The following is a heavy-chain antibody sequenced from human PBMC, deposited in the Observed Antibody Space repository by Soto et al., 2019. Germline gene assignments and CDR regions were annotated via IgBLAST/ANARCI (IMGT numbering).Heavy chain of an antibody. Sequence: PGASLKISCKTSGYNFAGYWIGWVRQIPGEGLEWLGIIFPGDSDTKYSPSFQGQVIISADKSIRTAYLQWSSLRAEDTAVYYCATFLRYSSGEGYYYYGMDVWGQGTTVTVSS. J-gene: IGHJ6*02. D-gene: IGHD6-19*01. CDR3: ATFLRYSSGEGYYYYGMDV. CDR2: IFPGDSDT. CDR1: GYNFAGYW. V-gene: IGHV5-51*01.